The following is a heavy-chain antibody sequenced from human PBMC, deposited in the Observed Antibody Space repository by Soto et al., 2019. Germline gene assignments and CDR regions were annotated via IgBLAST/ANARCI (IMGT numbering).Heavy chain of an antibody. V-gene: IGHV3-9*01. CDR3: AKAGCSDATCHFWALES. Sequence: EMQLVESGGGLVPPGRSLRLSCAGFGFKFEDYAMHWVRQVPGKGLEWVSYINWNSGKVKYADSVKGRFTISRDNAKNSLYLHMTSLKSADTALYCCAKAGCSDATCHFWALESWGQGTLVSVSS. CDR1: GFKFEDYA. CDR2: INWNSGKV. J-gene: IGHJ4*02. D-gene: IGHD6-19*01.